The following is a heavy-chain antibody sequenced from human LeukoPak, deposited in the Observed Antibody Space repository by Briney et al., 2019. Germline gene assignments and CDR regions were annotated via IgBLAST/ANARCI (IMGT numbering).Heavy chain of an antibody. V-gene: IGHV3-23*01. CDR2: ISGSGGST. CDR3: AKVVVPAARFDY. CDR1: GFTSSSYA. D-gene: IGHD2-2*01. Sequence: GGSLRLSCAASGFTSSSYAMSWVRQAPGKGLEWVSAISGSGGSTYYADSVKGRFTISRDNSINTLYLQMNSLRAEDTAVYYCAKVVVPAARFDYWGQGTLVTVSS. J-gene: IGHJ4*02.